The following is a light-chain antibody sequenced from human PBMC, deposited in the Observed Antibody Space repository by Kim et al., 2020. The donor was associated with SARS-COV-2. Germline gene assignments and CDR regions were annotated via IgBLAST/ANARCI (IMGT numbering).Light chain of an antibody. V-gene: IGLV3-1*01. CDR2: QDN. CDR1: KLGDKY. CDR3: QAWDSSTWV. Sequence: PGQAGSNDWSGDKLGDKYACWYQQKPGQSPVLVIYQDNKRPSGIPERFSGSNSGNTATLTISGTQAMDEAAYYCQAWDSSTWVFGGGTQVTVL. J-gene: IGLJ3*02.